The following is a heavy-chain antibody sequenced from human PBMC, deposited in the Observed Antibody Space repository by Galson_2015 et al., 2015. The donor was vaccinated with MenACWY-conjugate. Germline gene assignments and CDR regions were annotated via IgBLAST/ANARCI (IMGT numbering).Heavy chain of an antibody. CDR2: LSYSGRA. J-gene: IGHJ5*02. V-gene: IGHV4-61*01. CDR3: AREPAYSGSFGWFDP. D-gene: IGHD1-26*01. Sequence: TLSLTCTVSGGSVTSETDYWSWLRQSPEEGLEWVGWLSYSGRANYNPSLKSRVTISMDTSNNQFSLRLTSMTAADTAMYYCAREPAYSGSFGWFDPWGQGTLVTVSS. CDR1: GGSVTSETDY.